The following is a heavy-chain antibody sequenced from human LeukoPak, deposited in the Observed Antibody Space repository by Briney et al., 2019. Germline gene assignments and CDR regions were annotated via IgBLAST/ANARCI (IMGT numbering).Heavy chain of an antibody. CDR1: GFTFNRYG. D-gene: IGHD5-12*01. Sequence: PGGSLRLSCAASGFTFNRYGMNWVRQAPGKGLEWVSGISPGGDIKYYADSVKGRFVISRDNSKNTVYLQMNSLRVDDTARYYCVQDGAWLRFDHWGQGTLVTVSS. V-gene: IGHV3-23*01. J-gene: IGHJ4*02. CDR3: VQDGAWLRFDH. CDR2: ISPGGDIK.